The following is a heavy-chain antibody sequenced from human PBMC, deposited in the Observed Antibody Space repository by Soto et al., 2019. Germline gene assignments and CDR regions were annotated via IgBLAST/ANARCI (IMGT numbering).Heavy chain of an antibody. CDR1: GFTFSSYA. CDR2: ISYDGSNK. J-gene: IGHJ6*03. V-gene: IGHV3-30*04. Sequence: GGSLRLSCAASGFTFSSYAMHWVRQAPGKGLEWVAVISYDGSNKYYADSVKGRFTISRDNSKNTLYLQMNSLRAEDTAVYYCARDLKKERNYYMDVWGKGTTVTVSS. CDR3: ARDLKKERNYYMDV. D-gene: IGHD1-1*01.